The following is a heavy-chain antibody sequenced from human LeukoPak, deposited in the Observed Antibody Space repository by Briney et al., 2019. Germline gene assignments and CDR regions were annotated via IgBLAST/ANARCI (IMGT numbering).Heavy chain of an antibody. V-gene: IGHV1-2*02. D-gene: IGHD2-2*01. J-gene: IGHJ4*02. CDR2: INPNGGGT. CDR1: GYTFTTYY. Sequence: GASVKVSCKASGYTFTTYYIHWVRQAPGQGLEWMGWINPNGGGTDYIQKFQGRVTMTRDTSISTAYMELNRLTFDDTAVYYCASEANFCSTSSCPLFGYWGLGTLVTVSS. CDR3: ASEANFCSTSSCPLFGY.